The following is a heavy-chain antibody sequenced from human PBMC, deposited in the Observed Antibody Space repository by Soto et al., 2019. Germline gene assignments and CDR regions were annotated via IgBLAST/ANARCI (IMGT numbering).Heavy chain of an antibody. D-gene: IGHD3-22*01. V-gene: IGHV4-30-2*01. J-gene: IGHJ4*02. Sequence: SETLSLTCAVSGGSISSGGYSWSWIRQPPGKGLDWIGYIYHSGSTYYNPSLKSRVTISVDRSKNQYSLKLSSVTAADTAVYYCARGLYDSSGYYSLDYWGQGTLVTVSS. CDR2: IYHSGST. CDR1: GGSISSGGYS. CDR3: ARGLYDSSGYYSLDY.